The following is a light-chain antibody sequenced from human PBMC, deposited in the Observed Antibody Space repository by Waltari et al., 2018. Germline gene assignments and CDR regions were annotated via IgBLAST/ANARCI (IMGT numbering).Light chain of an antibody. Sequence: DIVMTQSPDSLAVSLGERDTLNCRSSQNLLYTSDNKNYLAWFQQKPGQPPKLLIYWASTRESGVPDRFSGSGSGTEFTLTISSLQAADVAVYYCQQCYSTPYTFGQGTKLEIK. J-gene: IGKJ2*01. CDR2: WAS. CDR1: QNLLYTSDNKNY. V-gene: IGKV4-1*01. CDR3: QQCYSTPYT.